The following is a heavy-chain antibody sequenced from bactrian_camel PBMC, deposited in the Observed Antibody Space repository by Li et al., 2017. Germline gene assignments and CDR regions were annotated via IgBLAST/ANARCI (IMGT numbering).Heavy chain of an antibody. CDR3: TKETEWVGYHEFAAF. J-gene: IGHJ4*01. CDR1: PDTGGNYC. V-gene: IGHV3S1*01. D-gene: IGHD5*01. CDR2: IYTGGNKT. Sequence: LVESGGGAVQTGGSLKLSCTVSPDTGGNYCMGWVRQPPGKEREGIALIYTGGNKTAYAGSVKGRFTISRDSAKNTVYLQLNGLKTEDTAMYYCTKETEWVGYHEFAAFWGQGTQVTVS.